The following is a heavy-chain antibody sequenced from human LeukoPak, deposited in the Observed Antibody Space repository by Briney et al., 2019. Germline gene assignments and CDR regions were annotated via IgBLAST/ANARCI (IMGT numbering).Heavy chain of an antibody. D-gene: IGHD4-17*01. CDR3: ARDRMTTWYFDL. CDR2: IHYSGSA. CDR1: GGSISSGGYY. J-gene: IGHJ2*01. V-gene: IGHV4-31*03. Sequence: SETLSLTCTVSGGSISSGGYYWTWIRQHPGKGLEWIGYIHYSGSAFYNPSLKSRVTISVDTSKNQFSLKLSSVTAADTAVYYCARDRMTTWYFDLWGRGTLVTVSS.